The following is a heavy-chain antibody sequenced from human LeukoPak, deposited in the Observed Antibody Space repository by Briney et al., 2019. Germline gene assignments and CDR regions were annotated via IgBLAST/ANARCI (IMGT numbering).Heavy chain of an antibody. CDR1: GFTFSSYS. V-gene: IGHV3-21*01. Sequence: GGSLRLSCAASGFTFSSYSMNWVRQAPGKGLEWVSSISSSSSYIYYADSVKGRLTISRDNAKNSLYLQMNSLRAEDTALYYCAREGEGYFDYWGQGTLVTVSS. J-gene: IGHJ4*02. CDR3: AREGEGYFDY. D-gene: IGHD3-16*01. CDR2: ISSSSSYI.